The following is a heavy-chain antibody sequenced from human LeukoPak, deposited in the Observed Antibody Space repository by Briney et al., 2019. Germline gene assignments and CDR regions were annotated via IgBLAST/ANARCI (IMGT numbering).Heavy chain of an antibody. D-gene: IGHD3-3*01. CDR1: GGSISNTNYY. CDR2: VYYNGFT. V-gene: IGHV4-39*01. J-gene: IGHJ3*02. CDR3: ARLDDFWSGSGSFDI. Sequence: SETLSLTCTVSGGSISNTNYYWGWVRQSPGKGLEWIGNVYYNGFTYYSPSLKSRVTISVDTSKNQFSLKLTSVTAADSAVYYCARLDDFWSGSGSFDIRGQGTLVTVSS.